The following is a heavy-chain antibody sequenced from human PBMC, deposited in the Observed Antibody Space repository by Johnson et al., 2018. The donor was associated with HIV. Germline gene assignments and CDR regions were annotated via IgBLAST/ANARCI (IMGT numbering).Heavy chain of an antibody. J-gene: IGHJ3*02. D-gene: IGHD5-12*01. CDR3: AREGLRHDAFDI. V-gene: IGHV3-7*03. CDR1: GFTFSSYA. Sequence: VQLVESGGGVVQPGRSLRLSCAASGFTFSSYAMHWVRQAPGKGLEWVANIKQAGSEKYYVDSVKGRFTISRDNSKNTLYLQMNSLRAEDTAVYYCAREGLRHDAFDIWGQGTMVTVSS. CDR2: IKQAGSEK.